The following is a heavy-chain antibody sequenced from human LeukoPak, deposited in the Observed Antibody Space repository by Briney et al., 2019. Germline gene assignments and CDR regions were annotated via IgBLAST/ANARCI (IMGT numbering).Heavy chain of an antibody. CDR2: ISWNSGSI. Sequence: GGSLRLSCAASGFTFDDYAMHWVRQAPGKGLEWVPGISWNSGSIGYADSVKGRFTISRDNAKNSLYLQMNSLRAEDTALYYCAKDMDYYDSSGYAFDYWGQGTLVTVSS. CDR3: AKDMDYYDSSGYAFDY. J-gene: IGHJ4*02. V-gene: IGHV3-9*01. CDR1: GFTFDDYA. D-gene: IGHD3-22*01.